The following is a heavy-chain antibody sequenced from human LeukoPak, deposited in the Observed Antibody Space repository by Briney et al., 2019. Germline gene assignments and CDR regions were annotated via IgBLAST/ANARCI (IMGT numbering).Heavy chain of an antibody. J-gene: IGHJ5*02. CDR2: IYPGDSDT. V-gene: IGHV5-51*01. CDR1: GYSFTSYW. CDR3: ARLQVVAAAYNWFDP. Sequence: GESLKISCKGSGYSFTSYWIGWVRQMPGKGLEWMGIIYPGDSDTRYSPSFQGQVTISADKSISTAYLQWSSLKASDTAMYYCARLQVVAAAYNWFDPWGQGSLVTVSS. D-gene: IGHD2-15*01.